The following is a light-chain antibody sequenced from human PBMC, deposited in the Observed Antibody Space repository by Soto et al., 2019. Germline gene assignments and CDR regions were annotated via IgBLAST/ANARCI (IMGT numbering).Light chain of an antibody. Sequence: EIVLTQSPGTLSLSPGERATLSCRASQNVDDSHLAWYQLRPGQAPRLLIYGASTRATGIPDRFSGSGSGTDFSLTIRGLKPEDFAVYYCQQYRMSPNTFGQGTRLEIK. CDR2: GAS. CDR1: QNVDDSH. CDR3: QQYRMSPNT. V-gene: IGKV3-20*01. J-gene: IGKJ5*01.